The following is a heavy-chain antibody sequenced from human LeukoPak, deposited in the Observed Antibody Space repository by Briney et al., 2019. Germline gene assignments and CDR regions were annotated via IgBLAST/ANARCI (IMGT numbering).Heavy chain of an antibody. J-gene: IGHJ6*02. D-gene: IGHD3-3*01. CDR2: IYYSGST. V-gene: IGHV4-59*12. CDR1: GGSISSYY. CDR3: ARESPYTIFGVVIMSGKAYYGMDV. Sequence: PSETLSLTCTVSGGSISSYYWSWIRQPPGKGLEWIGYIYYSGSTNYNPSLKSRVTISVDTSKNQFSLKLSSVTAADTAVYYCARESPYTIFGVVIMSGKAYYGMDVWGQGTTVTVSS.